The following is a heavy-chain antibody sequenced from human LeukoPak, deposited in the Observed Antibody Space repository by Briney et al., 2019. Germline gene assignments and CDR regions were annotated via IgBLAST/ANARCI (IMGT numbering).Heavy chain of an antibody. V-gene: IGHV4-31*03. D-gene: IGHD3-22*01. CDR2: IYYSGST. CDR3: ARDRPDSSGYYYFDY. J-gene: IGHJ4*02. CDR1: GGSISSSSYY. Sequence: SETLSLTCTVSGGSISSSSYYWGWIRQHPGKGLEWIGYIYYSGSTYYNPSLKSRVTISVDTSKNQFSLKLSSVTAADTAVYYCARDRPDSSGYYYFDYWGQGTLVTVSS.